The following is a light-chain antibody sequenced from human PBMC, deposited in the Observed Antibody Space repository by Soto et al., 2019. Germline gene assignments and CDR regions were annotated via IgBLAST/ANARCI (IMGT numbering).Light chain of an antibody. CDR3: QQYNSYPWT. J-gene: IGKJ1*01. CDR2: DAP. Sequence: DIQMTQSPSTLSASVGDRVTITCRASQSISSWLAWYQQKPGKAPKLLIYDAPSLESGVPSRFSGSGSGTEVTLTISSLQPDDFATYYCQQYNSYPWTFGQGTKVEIK. V-gene: IGKV1-5*01. CDR1: QSISSW.